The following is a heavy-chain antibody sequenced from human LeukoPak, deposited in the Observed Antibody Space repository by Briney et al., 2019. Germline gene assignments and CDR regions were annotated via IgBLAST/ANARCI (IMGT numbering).Heavy chain of an antibody. CDR1: GGTFSSYA. Sequence: SVKVSCKASGGTFSSYAISWVRQSPGQGLEWMGGIIPIFGTANYAQKLQGRVTITADESRSTAYMKLSSLRSEHTAVYYCASSRTMVRGVIGPLYYYYGMDVLGQGTTVTVSS. CDR2: IIPIFGTA. V-gene: IGHV1-69*13. D-gene: IGHD3-10*01. CDR3: ASSRTMVRGVIGPLYYYYGMDV. J-gene: IGHJ6*02.